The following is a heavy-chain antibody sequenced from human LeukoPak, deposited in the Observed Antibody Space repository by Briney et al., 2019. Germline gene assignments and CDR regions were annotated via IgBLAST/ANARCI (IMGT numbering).Heavy chain of an antibody. D-gene: IGHD2-2*01. V-gene: IGHV3-23*01. J-gene: IGHJ5*02. Sequence: GGSLRLSCAASGFTFSSYAMSWVRQAPGKGLEWVSAISGSGGSTYYADSVKGRFTISRDNSKNTLYLQVNSLRAEDTAVYYCAKAGDVVSPVVPAAFDWFDPWGQGTLVTVSS. CDR3: AKAGDVVSPVVPAAFDWFDP. CDR1: GFTFSSYA. CDR2: ISGSGGST.